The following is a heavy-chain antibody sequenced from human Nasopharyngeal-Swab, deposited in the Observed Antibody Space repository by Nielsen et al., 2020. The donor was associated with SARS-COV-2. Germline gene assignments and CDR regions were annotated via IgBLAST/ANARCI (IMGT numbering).Heavy chain of an antibody. V-gene: IGHV3-23*01. CDR2: ISGSGGGT. D-gene: IGHD3-22*01. J-gene: IGHJ4*02. CDR3: ANPYYYDSSGYDDY. Sequence: VRQAPGKGLEWVSAISGSGGGTYYADSVKGRFTISRDNSKNTLYLQMNSLRAEDTAVYYCANPYYYDSSGYDDYWGQGTPVTISS.